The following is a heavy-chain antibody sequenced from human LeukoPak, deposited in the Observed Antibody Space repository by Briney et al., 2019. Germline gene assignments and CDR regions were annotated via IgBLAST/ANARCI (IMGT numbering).Heavy chain of an antibody. CDR3: ARAVGGSLVWFDP. CDR2: INDDGNDA. CDR1: GFTFSSYL. D-gene: IGHD1-26*01. J-gene: IGHJ5*02. Sequence: GGSLRLSCAASGFTFSSYLMHWVRQAPRRGLVGVSRINDDGNDAFYADSVKGRFTISRDNAKNTLYLQMNSLRAEDTALYYCARAVGGSLVWFDPWGRGTLVTVSS. V-gene: IGHV3-74*01.